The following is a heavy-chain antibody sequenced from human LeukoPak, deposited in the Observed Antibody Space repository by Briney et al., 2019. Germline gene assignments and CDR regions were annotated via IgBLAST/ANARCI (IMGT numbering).Heavy chain of an antibody. Sequence: PGGSLRLSCAASGFTFSSYWMSWVRQAPGKGLEWIGEINHSGSTNYNPSLKSRVTISVDTSKNQFSLKLSSVTAADTAVYYCAIRRAYDFWSGYYTGWFTPWGQGTLVTVSS. D-gene: IGHD3-3*01. CDR3: AIRRAYDFWSGYYTGWFTP. CDR2: INHSGST. V-gene: IGHV4-34*08. J-gene: IGHJ5*02. CDR1: GFTFSSYW.